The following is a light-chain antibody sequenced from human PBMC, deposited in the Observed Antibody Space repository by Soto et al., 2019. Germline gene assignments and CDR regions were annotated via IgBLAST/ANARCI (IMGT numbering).Light chain of an antibody. CDR1: SSDVGGYNY. V-gene: IGLV2-11*01. CDR2: DVS. CDR3: CSYAGSFHWV. J-gene: IGLJ3*02. Sequence: QSALTQPLSVSGSPGQSVTISCTGTSSDVGGYNYVSWYQQHPGKAPKLMIYDVSKRPSGVPDRFSGSKSGNTASLTISGLQAEDEADYYCCSYAGSFHWVFGGGTKVTVL.